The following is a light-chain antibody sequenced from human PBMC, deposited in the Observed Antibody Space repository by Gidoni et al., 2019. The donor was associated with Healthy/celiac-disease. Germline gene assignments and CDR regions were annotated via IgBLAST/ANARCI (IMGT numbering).Light chain of an antibody. J-gene: IGKJ5*01. CDR2: GAS. CDR1: QSVSSSY. Sequence: EIVLTKSPGTLSLSPGERATLSCRASQSVSSSYLDWYQQKPGQAPRLLIYGASSRATGIPDRFSGSGSGTDFTLTISRLEPEDFAVYYCQQYGSSPPITFGQGTRLEIK. CDR3: QQYGSSPPIT. V-gene: IGKV3-20*01.